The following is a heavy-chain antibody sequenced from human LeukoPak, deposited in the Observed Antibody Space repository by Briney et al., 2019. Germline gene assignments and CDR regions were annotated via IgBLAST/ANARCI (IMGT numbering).Heavy chain of an antibody. Sequence: PSETLSLTCAVYGGSFSGYYWSWIRQPPGKGLEWIGEINHSGSTNYNPSLKSRVTISVDTSKNQFSLKLSSVTAADTAVYYCAGRYCSSTSCYLFFGYWGQGTLVTVSS. D-gene: IGHD2-2*01. J-gene: IGHJ4*02. CDR1: GGSFSGYY. CDR3: AGRYCSSTSCYLFFGY. CDR2: INHSGST. V-gene: IGHV4-34*01.